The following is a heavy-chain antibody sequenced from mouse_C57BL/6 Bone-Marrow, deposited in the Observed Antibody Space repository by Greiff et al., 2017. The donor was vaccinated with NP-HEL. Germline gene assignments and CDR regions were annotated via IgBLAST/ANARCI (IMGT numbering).Heavy chain of an antibody. CDR1: GYTFTSYW. J-gene: IGHJ2*01. CDR2: IHPNSGST. CDR3: ARGAGTRFDY. Sequence: QVHVKQPGAELVKPGASVKLSCKASGYTFTSYWMHWVKQRPGQGLEWIGMIHPNSGSTNYNEKFKSKATLTVDKSSSTAYMQLSSLTSEDSAVYYCARGAGTRFDYWGKGTTLTVSS. V-gene: IGHV1-64*01. D-gene: IGHD4-1*01.